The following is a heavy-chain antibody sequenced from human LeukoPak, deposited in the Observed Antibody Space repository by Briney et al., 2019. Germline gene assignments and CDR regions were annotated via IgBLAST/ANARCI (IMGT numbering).Heavy chain of an antibody. CDR1: GFTVSSNY. J-gene: IGHJ5*02. CDR3: ARGQQPAPSWFDP. CDR2: IYSGGST. V-gene: IGHV3-53*04. D-gene: IGHD6-13*01. Sequence: GGSLRLSCAASGFTVSSNYMSWVRQAPGKGLEWVSVIYSGGSTYYADSVKGRFTISRHNSKNMLYLQMNSLRAEDTAVYYCARGQQPAPSWFDPWGQGTLVTVS.